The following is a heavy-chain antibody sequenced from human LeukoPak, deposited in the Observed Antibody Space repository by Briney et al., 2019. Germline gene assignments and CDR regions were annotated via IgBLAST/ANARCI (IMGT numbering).Heavy chain of an antibody. CDR1: GFTVSSNY. CDR3: ARWAQGRRYFDY. J-gene: IGHJ4*02. Sequence: GGSLRLSCAASGFTVSSNYMSWVRQAPGKGLEWVSVIYSGGSTYYADSVKGRFTISRDNSKNTLYLQMNSLRAEDTAVYYCARWAQGRRYFDYWGQGTLVTVSS. V-gene: IGHV3-53*01. CDR2: IYSGGST.